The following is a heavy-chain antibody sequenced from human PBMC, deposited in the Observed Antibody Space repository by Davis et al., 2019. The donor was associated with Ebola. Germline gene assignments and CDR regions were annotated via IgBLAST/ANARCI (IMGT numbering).Heavy chain of an antibody. CDR1: GFTFSNAW. J-gene: IGHJ4*02. D-gene: IGHD2-15*01. CDR2: ISSSSSYI. V-gene: IGHV3-21*01. CDR3: AREERLGSSARDIVVVVAAHFDY. Sequence: PGGSLRLSCAASGFTFSNAWMSWVRQAPGKGLEWVSSISSSSSYIYYADSVKGRFTISRDNAKNSLYLQMNSLRAEDTAVYYCAREERLGSSARDIVVVVAAHFDYWGQGTLVTVSS.